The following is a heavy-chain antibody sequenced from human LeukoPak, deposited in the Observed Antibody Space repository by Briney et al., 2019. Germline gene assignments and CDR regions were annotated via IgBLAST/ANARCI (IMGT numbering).Heavy chain of an antibody. CDR3: ARRRDYYDSSGYRGAFDI. J-gene: IGHJ3*02. CDR2: ISSGSSTI. CDR1: GFTFSTYS. Sequence: GGSLRLSCAAFGFTFSTYSMNWVRQAPGKGLEWVSYISSGSSTIHYADSVKGRFTISRDNAKNSLYLQMSSLRDEDTAVYYCARRRDYYDSSGYRGAFDIWGQGTMVTVSS. D-gene: IGHD3-22*01. V-gene: IGHV3-48*02.